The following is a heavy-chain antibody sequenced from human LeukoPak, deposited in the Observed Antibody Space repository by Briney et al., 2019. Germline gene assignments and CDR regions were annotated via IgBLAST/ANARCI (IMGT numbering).Heavy chain of an antibody. Sequence: GESLKISCQGSGYSFFTYWISWVRQTPGKGLEWVGRIDPSDSSTTYSPSFRGRVAISVDNSINTAYLQWSSLKASDTAIYYCARHAGNYFTAYYAIWGHGDMVTVSS. CDR1: GYSFFTYW. J-gene: IGHJ4*01. D-gene: IGHD3-9*01. CDR3: ARHAGNYFTAYYAI. CDR2: IDPSDSST. V-gene: IGHV5-10-1*01.